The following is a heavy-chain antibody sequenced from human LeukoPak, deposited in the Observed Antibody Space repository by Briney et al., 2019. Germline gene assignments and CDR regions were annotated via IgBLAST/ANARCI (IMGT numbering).Heavy chain of an antibody. CDR2: IIPIFGTA. CDR1: GGTFSSYA. D-gene: IGHD1-26*01. V-gene: IGHV1-69*13. CDR3: ARLRATTPDFDY. Sequence: SVKVSCKASGGTFSSYAISWVRQAPGQGLEWMGGIIPIFGTANYAQKFQGRVTITADESTSTAYMELSSLRSEDTAVYYCARLRATTPDFDYWGQGTLVTVSS. J-gene: IGHJ4*02.